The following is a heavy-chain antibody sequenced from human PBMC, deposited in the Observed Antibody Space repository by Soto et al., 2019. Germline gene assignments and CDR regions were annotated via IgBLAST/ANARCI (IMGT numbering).Heavy chain of an antibody. J-gene: IGHJ4*02. V-gene: IGHV3-21*05. CDR3: VRDHHWSFDY. CDR2: TGPSNNDI. CDR1: GFTFSSYS. D-gene: IGHD2-8*02. Sequence: GGSLRLSCAASGFTFSSYSMNWVRQAPGKGLEWVSYTGPSNNDIYYADSVKGRFTISRDNAKDSLFLQMNSLRAEDTAIYYCVRDHHWSFDYKAPSTLVTVS.